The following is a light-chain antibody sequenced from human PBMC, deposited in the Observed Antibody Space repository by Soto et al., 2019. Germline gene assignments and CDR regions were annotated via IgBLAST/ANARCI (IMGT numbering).Light chain of an antibody. V-gene: IGKV3-20*01. Sequence: EIVLTQSPGTLSLSPGERATLSCRASRSFASSYLAWYQVKSGRAPRVLIHSASIRATDIPDRFSGGGSGTDFSLTISRLQREDFAVYYCQQCGSPPFTFGPGTKVDIK. CDR2: SAS. J-gene: IGKJ3*01. CDR3: QQCGSPPFT. CDR1: RSFASSY.